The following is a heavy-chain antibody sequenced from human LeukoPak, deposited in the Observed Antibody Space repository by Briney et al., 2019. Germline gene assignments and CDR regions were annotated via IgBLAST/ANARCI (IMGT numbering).Heavy chain of an antibody. D-gene: IGHD2-2*01. CDR3: AREAQRVVNWFDP. J-gene: IGHJ5*02. CDR1: GGSISSYY. Sequence: SETLSLTCTVSGGSISSYYWSWIRQPPGKGLQWIGYIYYSGSTNYNPSLKSRVTISVDTSKNQFSLKLSSVTAADTAVYYCAREAQRVVNWFDPWGQGTLVTVSS. V-gene: IGHV4-59*12. CDR2: IYYSGST.